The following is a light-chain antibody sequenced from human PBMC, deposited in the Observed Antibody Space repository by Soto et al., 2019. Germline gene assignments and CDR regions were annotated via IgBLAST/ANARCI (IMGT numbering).Light chain of an antibody. J-gene: IGKJ1*01. V-gene: IGKV3-20*01. Sequence: EIVLTQSPGTLSLSPGERATLFCRASQSISSYLAWYQQNPGQAPRLLIYGASSRATGIPDRFSGSGSGTYFTLTSSRLAPEDFAVYYCQQYGSSSRTFGQGAKVEIK. CDR2: GAS. CDR3: QQYGSSSRT. CDR1: QSISSY.